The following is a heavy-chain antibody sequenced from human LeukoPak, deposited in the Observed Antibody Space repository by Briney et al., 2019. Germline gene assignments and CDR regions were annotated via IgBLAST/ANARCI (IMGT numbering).Heavy chain of an antibody. V-gene: IGHV3-23*01. CDR3: ARETTVTFPDAFDI. CDR1: GFTFNNYA. J-gene: IGHJ3*02. D-gene: IGHD4-17*01. Sequence: GGSLRLSCAASGFTFNNYAMSWVRQAPGKGLEWVSAIGSDGKTYYADSVRGRFTISRDNSKNMLYLQINSLRADDTAVYYCARETTVTFPDAFDIWGQGTMVTVSS. CDR2: IGSDGKT.